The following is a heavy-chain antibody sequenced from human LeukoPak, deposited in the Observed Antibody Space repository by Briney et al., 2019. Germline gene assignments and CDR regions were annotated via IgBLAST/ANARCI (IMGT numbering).Heavy chain of an antibody. CDR3: ARDIAVPGRPIDY. J-gene: IGHJ4*02. V-gene: IGHV5-10-1*01. CDR2: IDPSDSYT. Sequence: GASLRISFKGSGYGFTSYWINWVRQMPGKGLEWMGRIDPSDSYTNYSPSFQGHVTISADKSISTAYLQWSSLKASDTAIYYCARDIAVPGRPIDYWGEGTLVTVSS. CDR1: GYGFTSYW. D-gene: IGHD6-19*01.